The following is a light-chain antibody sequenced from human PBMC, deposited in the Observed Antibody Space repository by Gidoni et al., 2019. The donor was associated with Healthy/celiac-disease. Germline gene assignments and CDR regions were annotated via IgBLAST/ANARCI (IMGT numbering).Light chain of an antibody. Sequence: QSALTQPASVPGSPGQSITSSCTGTSSDVCGYNYVSWYQQHPGKAPKLMIYEVSNRPSGVSNRFSGSKSGNTASLTISGLQAEDEADYYCSSYTSSSTPLFGGGTKLTVL. CDR3: SSYTSSSTPL. CDR2: EVS. J-gene: IGLJ2*01. V-gene: IGLV2-14*01. CDR1: SSDVCGYNY.